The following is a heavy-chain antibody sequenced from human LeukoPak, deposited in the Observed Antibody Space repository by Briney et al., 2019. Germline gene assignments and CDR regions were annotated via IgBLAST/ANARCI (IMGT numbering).Heavy chain of an antibody. CDR2: IRYDGSNK. V-gene: IGHV3-30*02. CDR3: AEDWGPAWSYYNVDY. Sequence: RGSLRLSSAASGVTFTSIGMYCGPQAPGKGLEWVAFIRYDGSNKYYADSVKGRFTISRDNSKNTLYLQMNRLRAEDTAVYYCAEDWGPAWSYYNVDYWGQGTLVTVSS. J-gene: IGHJ4*02. D-gene: IGHD3-10*01. CDR1: GVTFTSIG.